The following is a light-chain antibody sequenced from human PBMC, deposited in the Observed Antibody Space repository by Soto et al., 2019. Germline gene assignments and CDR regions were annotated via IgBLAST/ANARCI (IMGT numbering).Light chain of an antibody. Sequence: EIVLTQSPDTPSVSPGERATLSSSASQCVLSNYLAWYPQKPGQAPRVLIYAASGRATGIPDRFSGSGSGTDFTLTITRLEPEDFAVYYCQQYGSSPYTFGQGTKLDIK. V-gene: IGKV3-20*01. CDR3: QQYGSSPYT. J-gene: IGKJ2*01. CDR1: QCVLSNY. CDR2: AAS.